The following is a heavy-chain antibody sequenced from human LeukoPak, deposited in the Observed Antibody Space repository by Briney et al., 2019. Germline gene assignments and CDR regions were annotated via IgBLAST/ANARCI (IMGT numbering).Heavy chain of an antibody. Sequence: PGRSLRLSCAASGFTFSSYGMHWVRQAPGKGLEWVSGINWNGGSTGYADSVKGRFTISRDNAKNSLYLQMNSLRAEDTALYHRARVSPWYNWNYYYYGMDVWGQGTTVTVSS. CDR1: GFTFSSYG. CDR3: ARVSPWYNWNYYYYGMDV. V-gene: IGHV3-20*01. CDR2: INWNGGST. J-gene: IGHJ6*02. D-gene: IGHD1-20*01.